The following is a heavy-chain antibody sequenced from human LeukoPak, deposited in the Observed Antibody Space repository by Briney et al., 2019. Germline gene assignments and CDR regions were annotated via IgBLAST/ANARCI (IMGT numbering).Heavy chain of an antibody. Sequence: GGSLRLSCAASGFTFSNAWMSWVRQAPGKGLEWVGRIKSKTDGGTTDYAAPVKGRFTISRDDSKNTLYLQMNSLKTEDTAVYYCTTDPARDRFLEWSDSFYYYYYGMDVWGQGTTVTVSS. D-gene: IGHD3-3*01. CDR1: GFTFSNAW. CDR3: TTDPARDRFLEWSDSFYYYYYGMDV. CDR2: IKSKTDGGTT. V-gene: IGHV3-15*01. J-gene: IGHJ6*02.